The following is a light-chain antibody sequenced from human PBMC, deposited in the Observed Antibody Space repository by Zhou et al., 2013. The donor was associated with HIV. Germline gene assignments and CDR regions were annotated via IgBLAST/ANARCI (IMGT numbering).Light chain of an antibody. CDR2: GAS. CDR3: QQYSSSPLT. V-gene: IGKV3-20*01. CDR1: QSVSSNY. Sequence: EIVLTQSPGTLSLSPGERATLSCRASQSVSSNYLAWYQQKPGQAPRLLIYGASSRATGIPDRFSGSGSETDFTLTISRLEPEDFAVYYCQQYSSSPLTFGGGTKVEIK. J-gene: IGKJ4*01.